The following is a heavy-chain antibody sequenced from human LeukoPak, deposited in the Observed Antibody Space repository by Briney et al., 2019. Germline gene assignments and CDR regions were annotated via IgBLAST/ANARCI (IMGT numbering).Heavy chain of an antibody. Sequence: SETLSLTCTVSGGSVSSHYWSWIRQPPGKGLEWIGYIYSRGNTNYNPSLKSRVTISIDTSKHQFSLKLSSVTAADTAVYYCARDGGSIWDFDYWGQGTLVTVSS. CDR3: ARDGGSIWDFDY. V-gene: IGHV4-59*02. CDR1: GGSVSSHY. CDR2: IYSRGNT. J-gene: IGHJ4*02. D-gene: IGHD6-13*01.